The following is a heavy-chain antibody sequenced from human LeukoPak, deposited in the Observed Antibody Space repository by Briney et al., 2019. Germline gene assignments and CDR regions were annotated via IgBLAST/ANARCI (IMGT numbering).Heavy chain of an antibody. Sequence: PGGSLRLSCAASGFTFSSYAMSWVRQAPGRGLEWVSAISASGGSTYYADSVKGRFTISRDNSKNTLYLQMNSLRAEDTAVYYCARACSDGSCYSAAFDIWGQGTMVTVSS. CDR2: ISASGGST. CDR1: GFTFSSYA. D-gene: IGHD2-15*01. V-gene: IGHV3-23*01. J-gene: IGHJ3*02. CDR3: ARACSDGSCYSAAFDI.